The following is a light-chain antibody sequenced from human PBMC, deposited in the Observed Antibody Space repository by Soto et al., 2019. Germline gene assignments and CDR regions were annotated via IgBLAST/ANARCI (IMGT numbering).Light chain of an antibody. Sequence: EIVMTQSPATLSVSPGERATLSCRASQSIGRNVAWYHQKPGQAPRLLIFEASTRATGIPDRFSGSGSWTAFTLTISSLQSEDFGVYYCQQYTKWLWTFGQGTKVDIK. J-gene: IGKJ1*01. CDR1: QSIGRN. CDR2: EAS. V-gene: IGKV3-15*01. CDR3: QQYTKWLWT.